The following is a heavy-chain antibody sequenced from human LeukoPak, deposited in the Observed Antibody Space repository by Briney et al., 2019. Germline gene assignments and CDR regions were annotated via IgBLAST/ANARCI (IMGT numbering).Heavy chain of an antibody. V-gene: IGHV4-31*03. J-gene: IGHJ4*02. CDR3: ARKGVGGSGSYDY. D-gene: IGHD3-10*01. CDR2: IYYRGSP. Sequence: SSQTLSLTCTVSGGSISSGGYYWSWIRQHPGKGLEWTGYIYYRGSPYYNPSLKGRVTISVDTSKNQFSRKLSSVTAADTAVYYCARKGVGGSGSYDYWGQGTLVTVSS. CDR1: GGSISSGGYY.